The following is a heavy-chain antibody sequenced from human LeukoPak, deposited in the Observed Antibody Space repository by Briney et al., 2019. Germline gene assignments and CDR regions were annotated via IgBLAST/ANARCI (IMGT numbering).Heavy chain of an antibody. V-gene: IGHV1-69*05. CDR2: IIPIFGTA. D-gene: IGHD2-15*01. Sequence: SVKVSXKASGGTFRSYAISWMRQAPGQGLEWMGRIIPIFGTANYAQKFQGRVTITTDESTSTAYMELSSLRSEDTAVYYCARIVEDYWGQGTLVTVSS. CDR3: ARIVEDY. J-gene: IGHJ4*02. CDR1: GGTFRSYA.